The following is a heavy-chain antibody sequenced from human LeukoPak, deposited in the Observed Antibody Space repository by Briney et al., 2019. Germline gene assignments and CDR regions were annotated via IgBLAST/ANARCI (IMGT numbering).Heavy chain of an antibody. V-gene: IGHV3-23*01. J-gene: IGHJ4*02. D-gene: IGHD2-15*01. Sequence: TGGSLRLSCAASGFTFSGYAMSWVRQALGKGLEWVSAISNNGGYTYYADSVQGRFTISRDNSKSTLCLQMNSLRAEDTAVYYCAKQLGYCSDGSCYFPYWGQGTLVTVSS. CDR3: AKQLGYCSDGSCYFPY. CDR2: ISNNGGYT. CDR1: GFTFSGYA.